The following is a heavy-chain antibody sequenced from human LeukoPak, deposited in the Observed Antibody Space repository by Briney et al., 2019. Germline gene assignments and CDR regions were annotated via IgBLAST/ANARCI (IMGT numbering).Heavy chain of an antibody. V-gene: IGHV3-23*01. CDR3: ARTTVTTWYYYYYMDV. J-gene: IGHJ6*03. CDR2: ISNSGGST. CDR1: GFTFSSYA. Sequence: QTGGSLRLSCAASGFTFSSYAMSWVRQAPGKGLEWVSAISNSGGSTFYADSVKGRFTISRDNAKNSLYLQMNSLRAEDTAVYYCARTTVTTWYYYYYMDVWGKGTTVTISS. D-gene: IGHD4-17*01.